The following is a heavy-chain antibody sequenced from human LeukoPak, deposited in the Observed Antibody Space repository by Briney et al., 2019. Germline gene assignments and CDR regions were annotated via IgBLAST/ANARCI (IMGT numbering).Heavy chain of an antibody. CDR3: ARERDTYYDILTGYSPDLADAFDI. CDR2: TYYRSKWYN. V-gene: IGHV6-1*01. D-gene: IGHD3-9*01. CDR1: GDSVSSNSAA. Sequence: SQTLSLTCAISGDSVSSNSAAWNWIRQSPSRGLEWLGRTYYRSKWYNDYAVSVKSRITINPDTSKNQFSLQLNSVTPEDTAVYYCARERDTYYDILTGYSPDLADAFDIWGQGTMVTVSS. J-gene: IGHJ3*02.